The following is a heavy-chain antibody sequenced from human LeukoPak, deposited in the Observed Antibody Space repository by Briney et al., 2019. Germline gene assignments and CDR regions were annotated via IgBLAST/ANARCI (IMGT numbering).Heavy chain of an antibody. CDR1: GFTVSSNY. J-gene: IGHJ4*02. V-gene: IGHV3-53*01. Sequence: GGSLRLSCAASGFTVSSNYMSWVRQAPGKGLEWVSVIYSGGSTYYADSVKGRFTISRDNSQNTLYLQINSLRAEDTAVYYCAKSNASPSRLLDYWGQGTLVTVTS. CDR2: IYSGGST. D-gene: IGHD3-16*01. CDR3: AKSNASPSRLLDY.